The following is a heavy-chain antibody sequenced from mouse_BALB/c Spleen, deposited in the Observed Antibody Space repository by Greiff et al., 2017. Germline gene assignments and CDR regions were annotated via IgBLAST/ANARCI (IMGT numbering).Heavy chain of an antibody. CDR2: ISDGGSYT. CDR3: ARGYGYYFDY. CDR1: GFTFSDYY. Sequence: EVKLMESGGGLVKPGGSLKLSCAASGFTFSDYYMYWVRQTPEKRLEWVATISDGGSYTYYPDSVKGRFTISRDNAKNNLYLQMSSLKSEDTAMYYCARGYGYYFDYWGQGTTLTVAS. J-gene: IGHJ2*01. V-gene: IGHV5-4*02. D-gene: IGHD1-2*01.